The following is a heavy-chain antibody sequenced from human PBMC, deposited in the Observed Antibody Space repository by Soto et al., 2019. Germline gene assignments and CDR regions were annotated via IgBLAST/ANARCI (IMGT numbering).Heavy chain of an antibody. CDR1: GFTFSNYE. CDR3: ARGEGAPYWYFGL. D-gene: IGHD3-16*01. Sequence: EVQLVESGGGLVQPGGSLRLSCAASGFTFSNYEMNWVRQAPGKGLEWVSYISSSGTTIYYADSVKGRFAISRDNAKNSLYLQRNSLRAEDTAVYYCARGEGAPYWYFGLWGRGTLVTVSS. V-gene: IGHV3-48*03. CDR2: ISSSGTTI. J-gene: IGHJ2*01.